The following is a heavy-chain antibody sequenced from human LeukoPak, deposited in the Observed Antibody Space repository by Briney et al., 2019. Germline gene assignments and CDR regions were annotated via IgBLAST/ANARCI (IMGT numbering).Heavy chain of an antibody. CDR2: ISGSGGST. D-gene: IGHD3-10*01. V-gene: IGHV3-23*01. J-gene: IGHJ4*02. CDR3: AKVVIGELGAYYFDY. Sequence: GGSLRLSCAASGFTFSSYAMSWVRQAPGKGLEWVSAISGSGGSTYYADSVKGRFTISGDNSKNTLYLQTNSLRAEDTAVYYCAKVVIGELGAYYFDYWGQGTLVTVSS. CDR1: GFTFSSYA.